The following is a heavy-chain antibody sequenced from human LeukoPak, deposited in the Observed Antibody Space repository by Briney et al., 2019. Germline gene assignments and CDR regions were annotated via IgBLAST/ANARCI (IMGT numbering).Heavy chain of an antibody. CDR2: INPNSGGT. CDR1: GYTFTGYY. D-gene: IGHD1-26*01. CDR3: ARPALVGAEFDY. V-gene: IGHV1-2*02. Sequence: ASVKVSCKASGYTFTGYYMHWVRQAPGQGLEWMGWINPNSGGTNYAQKFQGRVTMTRDTSISTAYMELSRLRSDDTAVYYCARPALVGAEFDYWGQGTLVTVSS. J-gene: IGHJ4*02.